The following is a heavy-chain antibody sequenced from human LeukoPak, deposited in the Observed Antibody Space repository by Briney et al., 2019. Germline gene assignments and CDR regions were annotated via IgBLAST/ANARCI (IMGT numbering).Heavy chain of an antibody. CDR1: GFTFSSYG. D-gene: IGHD5-24*01. CDR3: ARGPQLTYFYYMDV. V-gene: IGHV3-33*01. J-gene: IGHJ6*03. Sequence: GGSLRLSCAAPGFTFSSYGMHWVRQAPGKGLEWVAVIWYDGSNKYYADSVKGRFTISRDNSKNTLYLQMNSLRAEDTAVYYCARGPQLTYFYYMDVWGKGTTVTVSS. CDR2: IWYDGSNK.